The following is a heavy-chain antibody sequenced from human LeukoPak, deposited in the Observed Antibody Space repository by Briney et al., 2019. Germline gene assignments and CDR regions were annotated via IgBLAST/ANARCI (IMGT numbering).Heavy chain of an antibody. CDR2: IHYSGST. J-gene: IGHJ6*02. Sequence: SQTLSLTCTVSGGSISSGDYYWSWIRQPPGKGLEWIGYIHYSGSTYYNPSLKSRVTISVDTSKNQFSLKLSSVTAADTAVYYCARVPFWSGYPGYYYGMDVWGQGTTVTVSS. CDR3: ARVPFWSGYPGYYYGMDV. V-gene: IGHV4-30-4*01. D-gene: IGHD3-3*01. CDR1: GGSISSGDYY.